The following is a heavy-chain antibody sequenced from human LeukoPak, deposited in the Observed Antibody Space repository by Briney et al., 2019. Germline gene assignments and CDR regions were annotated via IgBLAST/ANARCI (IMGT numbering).Heavy chain of an antibody. J-gene: IGHJ4*02. Sequence: QAGGSLRLSCAASGFIFPAYWMHWVRQVPGKGLVWVSRVNADESSTTYADSVKGRFTISRDNAKNMVYLQMNSLRVEDTAVYYCAREHYSTGYWIFDYWGQGTPVTVSS. V-gene: IGHV3-74*03. CDR2: VNADESST. CDR3: AREHYSTGYWIFDY. CDR1: GFIFPAYW. D-gene: IGHD3-9*01.